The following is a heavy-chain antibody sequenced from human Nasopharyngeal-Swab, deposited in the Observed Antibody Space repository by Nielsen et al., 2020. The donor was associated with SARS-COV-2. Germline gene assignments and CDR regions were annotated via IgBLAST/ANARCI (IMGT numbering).Heavy chain of an antibody. D-gene: IGHD3-10*01. CDR3: ARAVRLYYYGSGSFHD. CDR2: INHHGNI. V-gene: IGHV4-4*02. CDR1: GGSLISNYW. Sequence: SETLSLTSAVSGGSLISNYWWTWVRQSPGKGLEWIGEINHHGNINYNPSLKSRVTISVDQSKNHFSLTLDSVTGADMAVYYCARAVRLYYYGSGSFHDWGQGALVTVSS. J-gene: IGHJ4*02.